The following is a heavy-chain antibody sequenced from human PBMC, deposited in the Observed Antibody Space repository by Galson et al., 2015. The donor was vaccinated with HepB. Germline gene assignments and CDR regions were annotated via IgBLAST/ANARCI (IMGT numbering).Heavy chain of an antibody. Sequence: TLSLTCTVSGGSISSGNYYWSWIRQPAGKGLEWIGRIYTSGSTNYNPSLKSRVTMSVDTSKNQFSLKLSSVTAADTAVYYCASNGHASGDYYYYYMDVWGKGTTVTVSS. CDR2: IYTSGST. V-gene: IGHV4-61*02. D-gene: IGHD1-26*01. J-gene: IGHJ6*03. CDR3: ASNGHASGDYYYYYMDV. CDR1: GGSISSGNYY.